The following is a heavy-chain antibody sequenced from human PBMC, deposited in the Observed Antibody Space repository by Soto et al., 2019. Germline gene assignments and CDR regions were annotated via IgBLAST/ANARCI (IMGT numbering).Heavy chain of an antibody. Sequence: GASVKVSCKASGYTFTSYGISWVRQAPGQGLEWMGWISAYNGNTNYAQKLQGRVTMTTDTSTSTAYMELRSLRSDDTAVYYCAREEAYSSSWYWFDPWCQGTLVTVSS. CDR3: AREEAYSSSWYWFDP. CDR1: GYTFTSYG. J-gene: IGHJ5*02. V-gene: IGHV1-18*01. D-gene: IGHD6-13*01. CDR2: ISAYNGNT.